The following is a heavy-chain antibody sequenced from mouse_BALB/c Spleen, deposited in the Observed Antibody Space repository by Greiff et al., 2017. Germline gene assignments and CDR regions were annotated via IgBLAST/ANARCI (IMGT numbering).Heavy chain of an antibody. V-gene: IGHV1-54*01. CDR2: INPGSGGT. CDR1: GYAFTNYL. D-gene: IGHD2-3*01. J-gene: IGHJ4*01. Sequence: VQLKESGAELVRPGTSVKVSCKASGYAFTNYLIEWVKQRPGQGLEWIGVINPGSGGTNYNEKFKGKATLTADKSSSTAYMQLSSLTSDDSAVYFCARADGYPYAMDYWGQGTSVTVSS. CDR3: ARADGYPYAMDY.